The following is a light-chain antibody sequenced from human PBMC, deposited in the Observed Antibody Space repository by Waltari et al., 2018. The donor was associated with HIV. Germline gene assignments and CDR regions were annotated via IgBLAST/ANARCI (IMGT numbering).Light chain of an antibody. CDR3: QQSYSIMLT. CDR1: QSITTY. Sequence: DIQMTQSPSSPSASVGDRVTITCRASQSITTYLNWYQQKPGKAPKLLIYGASTLQSGVPSRFSGSGSGTDFTLTIGNLQPEDFATYYCQQSYSIMLTFGQGTELQIK. J-gene: IGKJ2*01. CDR2: GAS. V-gene: IGKV1-39*01.